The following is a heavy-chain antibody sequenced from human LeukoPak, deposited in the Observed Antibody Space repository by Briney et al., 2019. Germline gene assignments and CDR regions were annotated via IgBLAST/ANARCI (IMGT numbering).Heavy chain of an antibody. CDR3: ARGDPHADL. CDR2: ITISGHTK. CDR1: GFDLNTYE. V-gene: IGHV3-48*03. Sequence: PGGSLRLSCAASGFDLNTYEVNWVRQAPGKGLEWIADITISGHTKSYADSVKGRFTISRDNAGPSLSLQMNSLRVEDTGVYYCARGDPHADLWGQGTLVTVSS. J-gene: IGHJ5*02.